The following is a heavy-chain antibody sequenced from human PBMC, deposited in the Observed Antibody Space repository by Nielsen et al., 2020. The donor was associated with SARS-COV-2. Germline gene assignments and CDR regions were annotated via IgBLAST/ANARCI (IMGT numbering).Heavy chain of an antibody. Sequence: GGSLRLSCAASGFTFSSYGMHWVRQAPGKGLEWVAVIWYDGSNKYYADSVKDRFTISRDNSKNTLYLQMNSLRAEDTAVYYCAREDYYYDSRDLDYWGQGTLVTVSS. J-gene: IGHJ4*02. CDR1: GFTFSSYG. CDR3: AREDYYYDSRDLDY. D-gene: IGHD3-22*01. CDR2: IWYDGSNK. V-gene: IGHV3-33*01.